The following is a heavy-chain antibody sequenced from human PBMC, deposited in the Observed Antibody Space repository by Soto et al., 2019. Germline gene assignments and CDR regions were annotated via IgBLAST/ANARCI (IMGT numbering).Heavy chain of an antibody. CDR3: ASGSALAADS. Sequence: QVQLVQSGAVVKKPGSSLKVSCRTSGGTFTSFTVSWVRQAPGQALEWMGGIIPLFGSTNYAHKFQGRLTITADRSTATAYLDLRSLKSDDTAVYYFASGSALAADSWGQGNLVTVS. V-gene: IGHV1-69*06. J-gene: IGHJ5*01. D-gene: IGHD5-18*01. CDR1: GGTFTSFT. CDR2: IIPLFGST.